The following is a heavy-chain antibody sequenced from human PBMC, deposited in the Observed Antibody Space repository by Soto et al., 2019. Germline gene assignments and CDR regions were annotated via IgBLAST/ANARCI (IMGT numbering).Heavy chain of an antibody. CDR2: ISDDGSNK. CDR3: AKGSGLYYFDY. D-gene: IGHD6-19*01. Sequence: GGSLRLSCAASGFTVSSYGMHWVRQAPGKGLEWVAVISDDGSNKDYADSLKGRFTISIDNSKNTLSLQMNSPRAEDVAVYYCAKGSGLYYFDYWGQGTLVTVSS. V-gene: IGHV3-30*18. J-gene: IGHJ4*02. CDR1: GFTVSSYG.